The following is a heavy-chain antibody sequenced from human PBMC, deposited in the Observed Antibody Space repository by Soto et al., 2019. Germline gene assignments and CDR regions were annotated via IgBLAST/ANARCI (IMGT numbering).Heavy chain of an antibody. J-gene: IGHJ3*02. D-gene: IGHD3-22*01. CDR3: ARDMFYYDSSGYYARKHAFDI. CDR1: GGTFSSYA. CDR2: IIPIFGTA. Sequence: QVQLVQSGAEVKKPRSSVKVSCKASGGTFSSYAISWVRQAPGQGLEWMGGIIPIFGTANYAQKFQGRVTITADESTSTAYMELSSLRSEDTAVYYCARDMFYYDSSGYYARKHAFDIWGQGTMVTVSS. V-gene: IGHV1-69*01.